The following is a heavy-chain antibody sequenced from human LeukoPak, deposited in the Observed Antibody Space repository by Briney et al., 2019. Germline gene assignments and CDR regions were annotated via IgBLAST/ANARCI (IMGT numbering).Heavy chain of an antibody. V-gene: IGHV3-7*01. Sequence: GGSLRLSCAASGFTFSNAWMSWVRQAPGKGLEWVANIKQDGSEKYYVDSVKGRFTISRDNAKNSLYLQMNSLRAEDTAVYYCARFGSGGPRYFDWLLFDWFDPWGQGTLVTVSS. CDR1: GFTFSNAW. J-gene: IGHJ5*02. CDR2: IKQDGSEK. CDR3: ARFGSGGPRYFDWLLFDWFDP. D-gene: IGHD3-9*01.